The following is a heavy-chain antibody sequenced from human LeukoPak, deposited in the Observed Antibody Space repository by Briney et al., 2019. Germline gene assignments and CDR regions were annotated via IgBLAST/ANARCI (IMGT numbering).Heavy chain of an antibody. J-gene: IGHJ4*02. V-gene: IGHV4-34*01. Sequence: SETLSLTCAVYGGSFSGYYWSWIRQPPGKGLEWIGEINHSGSTNYNPSLKSRVTISVDTSKNQFSLKLSSVTAADTAVYYCARGLMGVCSSTSCPENYWGQGTLVTVSS. CDR2: INHSGST. CDR3: ARGLMGVCSSTSCPENY. CDR1: GGSFSGYY. D-gene: IGHD2-2*01.